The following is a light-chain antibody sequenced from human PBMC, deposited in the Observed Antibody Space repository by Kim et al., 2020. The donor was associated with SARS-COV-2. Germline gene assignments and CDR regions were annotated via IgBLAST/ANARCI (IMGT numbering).Light chain of an antibody. V-gene: IGLV1-47*01. CDR3: AAWDDSLSGRYV. CDR1: SSNIGSNY. Sequence: QRVTISCSGSSSNIGSNYVYWYQQLPGTAPELLIYRNNQRPSGVPDRFSGSKSGTSASLAISGLRSEDEADYYCAAWDDSLSGRYVFGTGTKVTVL. J-gene: IGLJ1*01. CDR2: RNN.